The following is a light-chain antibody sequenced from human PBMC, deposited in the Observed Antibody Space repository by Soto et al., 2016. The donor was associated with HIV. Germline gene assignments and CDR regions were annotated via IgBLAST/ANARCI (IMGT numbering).Light chain of an antibody. CDR1: NVGSKS. Sequence: SYVLTQPPSLSVAPRKTARITCGGDNVGSKSVQWYQQKPGQAPVFVIYGQSNRPSGIPDRFSGSSSGDRASLTITGAQAEDEADYYCMSRDNNTNPVIFGGGTKLTVL. V-gene: IGLV3-21*01. J-gene: IGLJ2*01. CDR3: MSRDNNTNPVI. CDR2: GQS.